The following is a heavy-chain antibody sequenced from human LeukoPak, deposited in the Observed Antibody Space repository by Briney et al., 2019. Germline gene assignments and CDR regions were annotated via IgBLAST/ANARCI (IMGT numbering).Heavy chain of an antibody. D-gene: IGHD1-1*01. CDR3: AREGTTDNWFDP. J-gene: IGHJ5*02. CDR2: IYSGGST. CDR1: GFTVSSNY. V-gene: IGHV3-53*01. Sequence: GGSLRLSCAASGFTVSSNYMSWVRQAPGKGLEWVSVIYSGGSTYYADSVKGRFTISRDNSKNTLYLQMNSLRAEDTAVYYCAREGTTDNWFDPWGQGTPVTVSS.